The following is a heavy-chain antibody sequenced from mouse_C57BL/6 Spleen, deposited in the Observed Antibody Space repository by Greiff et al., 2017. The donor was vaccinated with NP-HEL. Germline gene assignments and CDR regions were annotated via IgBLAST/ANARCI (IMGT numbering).Heavy chain of an antibody. CDR2: IYPGDGDT. CDR1: GYAFSSSW. Sequence: VQLQQSGPELVKPGASVKISCKASGYAFSSSWMNWVKQRPGKGLEWIGRIYPGDGDTNYNGKFKGKATLTADKSSSTAYMQLSSLTSEDSAVYFCAYSNGFAYWGQGTLVTVSA. D-gene: IGHD2-5*01. CDR3: AYSNGFAY. J-gene: IGHJ3*01. V-gene: IGHV1-82*01.